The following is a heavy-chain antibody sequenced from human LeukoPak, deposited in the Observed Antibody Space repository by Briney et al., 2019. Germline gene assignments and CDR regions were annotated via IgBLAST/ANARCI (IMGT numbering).Heavy chain of an antibody. V-gene: IGHV1-2*02. Sequence: ATVKVSCKASGYTFTGYYMHWVRQGPGRGLEWMGWINPNSGGTNYAQKFQGRVTMTRDTSISTAYMELSRLRSDDTAVYYCARDPYSGYPDYWGQGTLVTVSS. CDR1: GYTFTGYY. CDR2: INPNSGGT. J-gene: IGHJ4*02. CDR3: ARDPYSGYPDY. D-gene: IGHD5-12*01.